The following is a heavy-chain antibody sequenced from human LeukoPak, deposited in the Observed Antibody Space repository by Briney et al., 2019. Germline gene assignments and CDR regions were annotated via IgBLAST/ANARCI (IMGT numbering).Heavy chain of an antibody. Sequence: GGSLRLSCAASGFTFSSYEMNWVRQAPGKGLEWVSAISGSGGSTFYADSVKGRFTISRDNSKNTLYLQMNSLRAEDTAVYYCAKSGYNRFDYWGQGTLVTVSS. D-gene: IGHD5-24*01. J-gene: IGHJ4*02. CDR3: AKSGYNRFDY. V-gene: IGHV3-23*01. CDR1: GFTFSSYE. CDR2: ISGSGGST.